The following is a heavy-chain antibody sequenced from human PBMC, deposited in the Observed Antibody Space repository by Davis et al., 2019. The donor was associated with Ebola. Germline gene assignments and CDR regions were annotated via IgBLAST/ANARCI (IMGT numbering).Heavy chain of an antibody. CDR3: ARDMGMVQEANWFDP. CDR1: GYSFTDDG. CDR2: ISTYNGNT. V-gene: IGHV1-18*01. D-gene: IGHD3-10*01. Sequence: ASVKVSCKASGYSFTDDGISWVRQAPGQGLEWMGWISTYNGNTNYAQKLQGRVTMTTDTSTSTAYMELRSLRSDDTAVYYCARDMGMVQEANWFDPWGQGTLVTVSS. J-gene: IGHJ5*02.